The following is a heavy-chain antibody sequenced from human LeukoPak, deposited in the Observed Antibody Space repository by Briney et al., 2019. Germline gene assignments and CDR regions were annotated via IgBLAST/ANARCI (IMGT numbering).Heavy chain of an antibody. CDR3: AKGGYYYDSSGYFRFDY. CDR1: GFTLDDYA. V-gene: IGHV3-9*01. CDR2: ISWNSGSI. J-gene: IGHJ4*02. Sequence: GRSLRLSCAASGFTLDDYAMHWVRQAPGKGLEWVSGISWNSGSIGYADSVKGRFTISRDNAKNSLYLQMNSLRAEDTALYYCAKGGYYYDSSGYFRFDYWGQGTLVTVSS. D-gene: IGHD3-22*01.